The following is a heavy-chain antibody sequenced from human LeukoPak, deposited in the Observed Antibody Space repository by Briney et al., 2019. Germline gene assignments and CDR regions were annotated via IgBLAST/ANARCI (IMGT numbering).Heavy chain of an antibody. CDR2: SYI. CDR3: ARAAENYGGRFDS. Sequence: GGSLRLSCAVSGFTFSTYSMNWVRQAPGKGLEWVSSSYIYYADSVKGRFTISRDNAKNSLYLQMNSLRAEDTAVYYCARAAENYGGRFDSWGQGTLVTVSS. CDR1: GFTFSTYS. D-gene: IGHD3-16*01. J-gene: IGHJ4*02. V-gene: IGHV3-21*01.